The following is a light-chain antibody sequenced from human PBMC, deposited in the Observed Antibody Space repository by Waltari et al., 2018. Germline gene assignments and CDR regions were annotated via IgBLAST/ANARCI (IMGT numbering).Light chain of an antibody. V-gene: IGKV3-15*01. CDR1: QSVSSN. Sequence: EIVMTQPPATLSVSPGARPTLSCRASQSVSSNLAWYQQKPGQAPRLLIYGASTRATGIPARFSGSGSGTEFTLTISSLQSEDFAVYYCQQYNNWPLTFGQGTKVEIK. CDR2: GAS. J-gene: IGKJ1*01. CDR3: QQYNNWPLT.